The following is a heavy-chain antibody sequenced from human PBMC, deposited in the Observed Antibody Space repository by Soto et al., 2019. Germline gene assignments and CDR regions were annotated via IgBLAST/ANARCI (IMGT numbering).Heavy chain of an antibody. CDR2: ISYSAKT. CDR1: GYSITSGFH. V-gene: IGHV4-38-2*02. Sequence: SETLSLTCTVSGYSITSGFHWGWVRQSPGKGLEWIGSISYSAKTFYNPSLASRFSIAVDTSKNHFSLRLTSVTAADTALYYCTRGAGAPWVRFDSWGLGTLVTVSS. CDR3: TRGAGAPWVRFDS. D-gene: IGHD3-22*01. J-gene: IGHJ4*02.